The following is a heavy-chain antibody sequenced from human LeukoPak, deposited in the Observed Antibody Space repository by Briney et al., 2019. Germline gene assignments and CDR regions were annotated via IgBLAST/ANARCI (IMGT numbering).Heavy chain of an antibody. Sequence: SQTLSLTCAISGDSVSSNSAAWNWIRQSPSRGLEWLGRTYYRSKWYNDYAVSVKSRITINPDTSKNQSSLQLNSVTPEDTAVYYCARVIAVAESLWFDPWGQGTLVTVSS. CDR3: ARVIAVAESLWFDP. CDR1: GDSVSSNSAA. J-gene: IGHJ5*02. CDR2: TYYRSKWYN. D-gene: IGHD6-19*01. V-gene: IGHV6-1*01.